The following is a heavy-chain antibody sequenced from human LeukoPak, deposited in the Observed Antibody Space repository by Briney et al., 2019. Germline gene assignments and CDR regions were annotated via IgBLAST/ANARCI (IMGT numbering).Heavy chain of an antibody. V-gene: IGHV4-59*01. CDR3: ARAGYSYGTGYYFDY. J-gene: IGHJ4*02. D-gene: IGHD5-18*01. CDR1: GGSISSYY. CDR2: IYYTGAT. Sequence: ASETLSLTCTVSGGSISSYYWSWIRLPPGKGLEWIGYIYYTGATYYNSSLKSRVTISLDTSKNQFSLELSSVTAADAAVYYCARAGYSYGTGYYFDYWGQGALVTVSS.